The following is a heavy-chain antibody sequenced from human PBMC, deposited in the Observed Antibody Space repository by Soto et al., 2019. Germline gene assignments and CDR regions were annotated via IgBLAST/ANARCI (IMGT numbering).Heavy chain of an antibody. CDR3: ARSYCSNGVCYTGSYYYYAMEF. Sequence: ASVKISCKASGYTFTRYQMHWVRQAPGQGLEWMGIINPSGGSISYAQKFQGRVTMTRDTSTSTVYMELSRLRSEDTAVYYCARSYCSNGVCYTGSYYYYAMEFWGQGTTVTVSS. D-gene: IGHD2-8*01. V-gene: IGHV1-46*01. J-gene: IGHJ6*02. CDR2: INPSGGSI. CDR1: GYTFTRYQ.